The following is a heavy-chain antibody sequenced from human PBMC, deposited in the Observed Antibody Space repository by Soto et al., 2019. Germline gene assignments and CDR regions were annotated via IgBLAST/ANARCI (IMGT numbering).Heavy chain of an antibody. J-gene: IGHJ6*02. CDR1: GGTFSSYA. V-gene: IGHV1-69*13. D-gene: IGHD3-10*01. CDR3: ARGFYYYGSGSYYLMDV. CDR2: IIPIFGTA. Sequence: SVKVSCKASGGTFSSYAISWVRQAPGQGLEWMGGIIPIFGTANYAQKFQGRVTITADESTSTAYMELSSLRSEDTAVYYCARGFYYYGSGSYYLMDVWGQGTTVTVSS.